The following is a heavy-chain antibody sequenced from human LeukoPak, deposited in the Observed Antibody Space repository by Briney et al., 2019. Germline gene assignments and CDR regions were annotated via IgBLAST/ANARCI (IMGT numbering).Heavy chain of an antibody. CDR1: GGSISSSSYY. CDR3: ARARGVERSWFDP. Sequence: SETLSLTCTVSGGSISSSSYYWGWIRQPQGKGLEWIGSIYYSGSTYYNPSLKSRVTISVDTSKNQFSLKLSSVTAADTAVYYCARARGVERSWFDPWGQGTLVTVSS. J-gene: IGHJ5*02. V-gene: IGHV4-39*07. CDR2: IYYSGST. D-gene: IGHD1-1*01.